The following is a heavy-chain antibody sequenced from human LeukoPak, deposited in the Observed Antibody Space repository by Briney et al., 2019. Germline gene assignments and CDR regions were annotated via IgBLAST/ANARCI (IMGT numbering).Heavy chain of an antibody. CDR3: ARCDERLPDV. J-gene: IGHJ6*02. Sequence: EYLKISRKGSGYIFTNYWIGWVRQLPGTSVEPMGIIYPGDSDTRYSPSFQGQATISTDKSVSTAYLHWSSLKASDTAMYYCARCDERLPDVWGQGTTVTVSS. V-gene: IGHV5-51*01. CDR2: IYPGDSDT. CDR1: GYIFTNYW.